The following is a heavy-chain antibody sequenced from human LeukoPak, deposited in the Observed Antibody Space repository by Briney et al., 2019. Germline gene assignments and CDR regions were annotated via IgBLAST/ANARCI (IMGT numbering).Heavy chain of an antibody. J-gene: IGHJ4*02. CDR3: ARDRYIDY. V-gene: IGHV3-21*01. CDR1: GFTFSSYN. Sequence: GGSLRLSCAASGFTFSSYNMNWVRQAPGKGLEWVSSISSSSSYINYADSMKGRFTISRDNAKNSLYLQMNSLRAEDTAVYYCARDRYIDYWGQGTLVAVSS. D-gene: IGHD2-2*02. CDR2: ISSSSSYI.